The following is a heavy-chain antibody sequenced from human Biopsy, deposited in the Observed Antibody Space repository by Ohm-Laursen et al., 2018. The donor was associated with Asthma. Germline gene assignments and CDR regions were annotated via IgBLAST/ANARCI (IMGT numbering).Heavy chain of an antibody. D-gene: IGHD2-8*01. J-gene: IGHJ5*02. CDR2: IYHRGNT. V-gene: IGHV4-31*11. CDR1: GYSISNGGYY. Sequence: TLSLTCGVSGYSISNGGYYWTWVRQRPGKGLEWIGNIYHRGNTKYNPSLKSRLSFSVDTSKNQFSLKLSSVTAADTAVYFCARGPSPHYHTSNGKFDLWGQGTLVTVSS. CDR3: ARGPSPHYHTSNGKFDL.